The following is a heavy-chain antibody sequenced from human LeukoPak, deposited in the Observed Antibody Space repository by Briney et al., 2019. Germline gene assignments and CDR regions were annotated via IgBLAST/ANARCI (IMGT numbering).Heavy chain of an antibody. CDR2: IYYSGST. J-gene: IGHJ6*03. V-gene: IGHV4-59*01. CDR3: ARGGPPGYYYDYYMDV. CDR1: GGSISSYY. Sequence: SETLSLTCTVSGGSISSYYWSWIRQPPGKGLEWIGYIYYSGSTNYNPSLKSRISISVDTSKNQFSLKMSSVTAADTAVYFCARGGPPGYYYDYYMDVWGKGTTVTISS.